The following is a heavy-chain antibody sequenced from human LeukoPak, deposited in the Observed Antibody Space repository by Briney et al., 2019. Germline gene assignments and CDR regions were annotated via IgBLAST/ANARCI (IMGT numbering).Heavy chain of an antibody. CDR2: IYYSGST. V-gene: IGHV4-59*08. CDR3: ARQRFLEWLLPPDYGMDV. D-gene: IGHD3-3*01. J-gene: IGHJ6*02. CDR1: GGSISSYY. Sequence: PSETLSLTCTVSGGSISSYYWSWIRQPPGKGLEWIGYIYYSGSTNYNPSLKSRVTISVDTSKNQFSLKLSSVTAADTAVYYCARQRFLEWLLPPDYGMDVWGQGTTVTVSS.